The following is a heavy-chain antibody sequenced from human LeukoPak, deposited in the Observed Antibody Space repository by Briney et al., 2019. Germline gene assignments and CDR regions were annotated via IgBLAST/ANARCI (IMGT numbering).Heavy chain of an antibody. D-gene: IGHD6-19*01. J-gene: IGHJ4*02. CDR3: ARLYSSGWYSTSFDY. CDR2: IYYSGST. CDR1: GGSISSYY. Sequence: PSETLSLTCTVSGGSISSYYWSWIRQPPGKGLEWIGSIYYSGSTYYNPSLKSRVTISVDTSKNQFSLKLSSVTAADTAVYYCARLYSSGWYSTSFDYWGQGTLVTVSS. V-gene: IGHV4-59*05.